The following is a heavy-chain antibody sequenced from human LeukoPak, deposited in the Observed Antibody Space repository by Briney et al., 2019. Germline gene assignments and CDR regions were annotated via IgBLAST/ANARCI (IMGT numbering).Heavy chain of an antibody. CDR2: MYYSGST. CDR1: GGSISSYY. CDR3: AANSADYNTLGSSYKV. Sequence: PSETLSLTCTVSGGSISSYYWSWIRQSPGKGLEWIGYMYYSGSTNYNPSLKSRVTISVDTSKNQFSLKLSSVTAADTAVYYCAANSADYNTLGSSYKVWGQGTLVTVSS. D-gene: IGHD3-10*01. J-gene: IGHJ4*02. V-gene: IGHV4-59*08.